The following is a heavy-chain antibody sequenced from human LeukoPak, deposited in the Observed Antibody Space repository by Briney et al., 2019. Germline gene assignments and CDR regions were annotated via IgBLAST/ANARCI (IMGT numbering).Heavy chain of an antibody. CDR2: ISSSGRTI. V-gene: IGHV3-48*03. CDR3: ARGSLTGEYGMDV. J-gene: IGHJ6*02. Sequence: PGGSLRLSCAASGFTFSSYEMNWVRQAPGKGLEWISYISSSGRTIYYADSVKGRFAISRDNAKNSLYLQMNSLRVEDTAVYYGARGSLTGEYGMDVWGQGTTVTVSS. D-gene: IGHD1-20*01. CDR1: GFTFSSYE.